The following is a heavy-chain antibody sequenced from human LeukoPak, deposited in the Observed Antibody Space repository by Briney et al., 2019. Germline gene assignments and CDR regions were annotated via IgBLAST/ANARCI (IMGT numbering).Heavy chain of an antibody. CDR3: ARMTYDPHGVDV. V-gene: IGHV4-59*01. CDR2: IHDSGSS. CDR1: GGSISRYF. J-gene: IGHJ6*04. Sequence: KPSETLSLTCTVSGGSISRYFWSWLRQPPGKGLEWIGYIHDSGSSNYNPSLKSRVTISIDKSKNHFSLKLSSVTAADTAVYYCARMTYDPHGVDVWGKGTTVTVSS. D-gene: IGHD5-12*01.